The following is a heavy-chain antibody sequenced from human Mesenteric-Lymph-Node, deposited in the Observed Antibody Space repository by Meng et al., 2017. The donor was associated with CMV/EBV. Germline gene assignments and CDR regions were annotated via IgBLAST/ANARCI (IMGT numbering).Heavy chain of an antibody. J-gene: IGHJ3*01. Sequence: GSVSSSSYYWNWIRQPPGKGLEWIGYIYYSGSTKYNSPLESRVTISVDTSKNQISLKLSSVTAADTAVYYCSRGGYDHGGYDAFDVWGQGTMVTVSS. CDR3: SRGGYDHGGYDAFDV. CDR1: GSVSSSSYY. V-gene: IGHV4-61*01. D-gene: IGHD5-12*01. CDR2: IYYSGST.